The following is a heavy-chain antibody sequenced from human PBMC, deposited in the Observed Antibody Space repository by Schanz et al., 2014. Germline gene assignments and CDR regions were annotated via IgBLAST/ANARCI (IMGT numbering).Heavy chain of an antibody. CDR2: MDPKSGAT. D-gene: IGHD2-2*01. CDR1: GYTFIGHH. CDR3: ARGSCSNSGCFDAFDV. V-gene: IGHV1-2*02. Sequence: QVQLVQSGAEVKMPGASVKVSCKASGYTFIGHHIHWVRQAPGQGLEWMGWMDPKSGATNYAQRLQGRVTMTTDPSTSTAYMELRSLRSDDTAVYYCARGSCSNSGCFDAFDVWGQGTMVTVSS. J-gene: IGHJ3*01.